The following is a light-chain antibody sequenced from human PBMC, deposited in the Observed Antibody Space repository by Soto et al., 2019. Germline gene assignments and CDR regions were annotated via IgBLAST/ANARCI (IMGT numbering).Light chain of an antibody. CDR2: ITS. V-gene: IGKV3-20*01. J-gene: IGKJ1*01. Sequence: IVLTQSPATLSVSPGERATLSCRASQSVNYNLAWYQQKPGHAPRLLIYITSTRATGIPARFSGSGSGTDFTLTISRLEPEDFAVYYCQQYGSSPTWTFGQGTKVDIK. CDR3: QQYGSSPTWT. CDR1: QSVNYN.